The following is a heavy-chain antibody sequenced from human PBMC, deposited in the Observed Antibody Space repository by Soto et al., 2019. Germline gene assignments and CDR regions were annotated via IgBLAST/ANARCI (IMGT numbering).Heavy chain of an antibody. CDR3: AKAMYYYDSSGYSRVPSVDY. J-gene: IGHJ4*02. CDR2: ISGSGGST. Sequence: EVQLLESGGGLVQPGGSLRLSCAASGFTFSSYAMSWVRQAPGKGLEWVSAISGSGGSTYYADSVKGRFTISRDNSKNTLYLQMNSLRAEDTAVYYCAKAMYYYDSSGYSRVPSVDYWGQGTLVTVSS. CDR1: GFTFSSYA. V-gene: IGHV3-23*01. D-gene: IGHD3-22*01.